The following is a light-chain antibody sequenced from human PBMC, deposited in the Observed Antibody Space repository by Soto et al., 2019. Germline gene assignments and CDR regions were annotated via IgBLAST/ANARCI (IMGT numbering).Light chain of an antibody. CDR1: HTISSSY. CDR3: QPYVNSSPRT. J-gene: IGKJ1*01. CDR2: GIS. Sequence: EIVLTQSPGTLSLSPGERATLSCRASHTISSSYLAWYQQKPGQAPRLPMYGISRRATSIPDRFSGSGSGTDFTLTITSLETEYFAEYYCQPYVNSSPRTFGQGTKVEIK. V-gene: IGKV3-20*01.